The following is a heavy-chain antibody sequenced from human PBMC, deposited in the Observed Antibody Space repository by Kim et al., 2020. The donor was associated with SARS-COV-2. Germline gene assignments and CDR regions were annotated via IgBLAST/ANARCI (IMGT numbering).Heavy chain of an antibody. CDR2: IIPIFNTA. J-gene: IGHJ6*02. CDR3: ARIPQFYYGSTIDYYSGMDV. D-gene: IGHD3-10*01. Sequence: SVKVSCKASGGTFRNSVINWVRQAPGQGLEWMGGIIPIFNTANYAQKFQGRVTITAAESANTAYMELSSLRSEDTAVYYCARIPQFYYGSTIDYYSGMDVWGQGTTVTVSS. V-gene: IGHV1-69*13. CDR1: GGTFRNSV.